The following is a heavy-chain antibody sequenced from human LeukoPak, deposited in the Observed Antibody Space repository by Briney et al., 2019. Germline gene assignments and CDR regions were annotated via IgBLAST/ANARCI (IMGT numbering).Heavy chain of an antibody. CDR1: GFTFSSYG. D-gene: IGHD4-23*01. J-gene: IGHJ4*02. CDR2: ISYDGSNK. V-gene: IGHV3-30*03. CDR3: AREARSGNYYFDY. Sequence: GRSLRLSCAASGFTFSSYGMHWVRQAPGKGLEWVAVISYDGSNKYYADSVKGRFTISRDNSKNTLYLQMNSLRAEDTAVYYCAREARSGNYYFDYWGQGTLVTVSS.